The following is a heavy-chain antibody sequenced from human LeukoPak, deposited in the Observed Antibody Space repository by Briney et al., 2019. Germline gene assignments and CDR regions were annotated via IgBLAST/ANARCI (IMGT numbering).Heavy chain of an antibody. D-gene: IGHD3-9*01. CDR2: ISWRSGII. CDR3: AKGTRYDILTGYHN. V-gene: IGHV3-9*01. CDR1: GFIFDDNG. J-gene: IGHJ4*02. Sequence: PGGSLRLSCEASGFIFDDNGMNWVRQPPGKGLEWVSGISWRSGIIGYADPLKARFTFSRDNAKTSFYLQMNSLRVKARAWNYCAKGTRYDILTGYHNWGQGTLVTVSS.